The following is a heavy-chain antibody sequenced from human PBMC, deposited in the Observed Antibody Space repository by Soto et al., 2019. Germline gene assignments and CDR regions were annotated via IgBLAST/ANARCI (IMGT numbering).Heavy chain of an antibody. V-gene: IGHV4-59*08. Sequence: SDTLSVTCTVFGGSISNFYWSWIRQPPGKGLEWIGYIYYSGSTNYNPSLKSRVTISVDTSQNQFSLKLSSMTAADTAVYYCARRYGRYFDYWGQGTLVTASS. D-gene: IGHD4-17*01. CDR2: IYYSGST. CDR1: GGSISNFY. J-gene: IGHJ4*02. CDR3: ARRYGRYFDY.